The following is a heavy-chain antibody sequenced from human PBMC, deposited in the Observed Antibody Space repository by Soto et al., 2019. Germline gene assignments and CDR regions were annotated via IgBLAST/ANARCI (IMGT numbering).Heavy chain of an antibody. V-gene: IGHV1-2*04. J-gene: IGHJ6*02. Sequence: GASVKVSCKASGYTFTGYYMHWVRQAPGQGLEWMGWINPNSGGTNYAQKFQGWVTMTRDTSISTAYMELSRLRSDDTAVYYCARDGSSIAARPFYYYGMDVWGQGTTVTVSS. CDR1: GYTFTGYY. D-gene: IGHD6-6*01. CDR3: ARDGSSIAARPFYYYGMDV. CDR2: INPNSGGT.